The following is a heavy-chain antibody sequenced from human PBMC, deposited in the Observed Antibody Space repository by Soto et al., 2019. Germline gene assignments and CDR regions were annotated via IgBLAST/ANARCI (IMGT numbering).Heavy chain of an antibody. V-gene: IGHV3-30-3*01. Sequence: QVQLVESGGGVVQPGRSLRLSCAASGFTFSSYAMHWVRQAPGKGLEWVAVISYDGSNKYYADSVKDRFTISRDNSKNTLYLQMNSLRAEDTAVYYCARYIVVVTATYAFDIWGQGTMVTVSS. CDR1: GFTFSSYA. CDR3: ARYIVVVTATYAFDI. J-gene: IGHJ3*02. D-gene: IGHD2-21*02. CDR2: ISYDGSNK.